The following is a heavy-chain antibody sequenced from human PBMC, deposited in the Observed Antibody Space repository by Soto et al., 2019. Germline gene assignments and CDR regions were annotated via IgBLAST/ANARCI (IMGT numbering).Heavy chain of an antibody. D-gene: IGHD3-22*01. CDR3: ARGDDSSGYDGFQH. J-gene: IGHJ1*01. Sequence: QVQLVQSGAEEKKPGASVKVSCKASGYPFTSYAMHWVRQAPGQRLEWMGWVNAGNGNTKYSQKFQGRVTITRDTSASTADMELSSLSSEDTAVYYCARGDDSSGYDGFQHWGQGTLVTVPS. CDR2: VNAGNGNT. V-gene: IGHV1-3*05. CDR1: GYPFTSYA.